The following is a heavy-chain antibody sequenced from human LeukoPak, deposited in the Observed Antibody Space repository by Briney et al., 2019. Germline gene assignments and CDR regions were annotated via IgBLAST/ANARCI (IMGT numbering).Heavy chain of an antibody. Sequence: PSETLSLTCAVHGGSFSGYYWSWIRQPPGKGLEWIGEINHSGSTNYNPPLKSRVTISVDTSKNQFSLKLSSVTAADTAVYYCARGRITMVRGVRTFDYWGQGTLVTVSS. D-gene: IGHD3-10*01. CDR3: ARGRITMVRGVRTFDY. CDR2: INHSGST. CDR1: GGSFSGYY. V-gene: IGHV4-34*01. J-gene: IGHJ4*02.